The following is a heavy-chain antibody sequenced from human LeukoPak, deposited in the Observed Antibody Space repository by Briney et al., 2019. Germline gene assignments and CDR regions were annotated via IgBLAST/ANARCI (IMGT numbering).Heavy chain of an antibody. CDR3: AREPPADYYYYGMDV. J-gene: IGHJ6*02. Sequence: ASVKVSCKASGYTFTSYGISWVRQAPGQGLEWMGWISAYNGNTNYAQKLQGRVTMTTDTSTSTAYMELRSLRSDDTAVYYCAREPPADYYYYGMDVWGQGTTVTASS. D-gene: IGHD2-2*01. CDR2: ISAYNGNT. CDR1: GYTFTSYG. V-gene: IGHV1-18*01.